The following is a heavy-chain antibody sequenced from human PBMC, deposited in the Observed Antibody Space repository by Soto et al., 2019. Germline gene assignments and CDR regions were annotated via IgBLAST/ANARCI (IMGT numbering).Heavy chain of an antibody. CDR2: ISGSGGST. V-gene: IGHV3-23*01. D-gene: IGHD3-3*01. J-gene: IGHJ6*02. CDR3: AKDGVTILGVVIGPNYYYGMDV. Sequence: GGSLRLSCAASGFTFSSYAMSWVRQAPGKGLEWVSAISGSGGSTYYADSVKGRFTISRDNSKNTLYLQMNSLRAEDTAVYYCAKDGVTILGVVIGPNYYYGMDVWGQGTTVTVSS. CDR1: GFTFSSYA.